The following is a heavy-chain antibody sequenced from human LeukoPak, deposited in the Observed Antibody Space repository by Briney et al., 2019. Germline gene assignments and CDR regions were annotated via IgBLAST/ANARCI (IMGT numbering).Heavy chain of an antibody. D-gene: IGHD4-17*01. CDR3: ARDSPYGDYAVEYYFDY. Sequence: PGGSLRLSCAASGFTFSSYWMSWVRQAPGKGLEWVANIKQDGSEKYYVDSVKGRFTISRDNAKNSLYLQMNSLRAEDTAVYYCARDSPYGDYAVEYYFDYWGQGTLVTVSS. J-gene: IGHJ4*02. CDR2: IKQDGSEK. CDR1: GFTFSSYW. V-gene: IGHV3-7*01.